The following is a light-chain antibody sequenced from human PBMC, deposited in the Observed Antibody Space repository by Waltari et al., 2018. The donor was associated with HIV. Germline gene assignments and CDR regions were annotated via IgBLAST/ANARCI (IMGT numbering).Light chain of an antibody. J-gene: IGLJ2*01. CDR1: TSNDRNNY. V-gene: IGLV1-47*01. CDR2: RNN. CDR3: AVWDDRLSGRL. Sequence: QSVLAQPRSVSGTPGQTVNISCSGSTSNDRNNYVSWYQQVTGVAPKLLIYRNNQRPSGVPDRFSGSKSGTSASLAISGLRTEDEAEYYCAVWDDRLSGRLFGGGTKVTVL.